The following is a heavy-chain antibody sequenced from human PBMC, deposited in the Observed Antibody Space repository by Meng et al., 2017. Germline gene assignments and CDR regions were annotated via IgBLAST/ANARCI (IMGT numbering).Heavy chain of an antibody. CDR2: ISSSSSYI. J-gene: IGHJ3*02. D-gene: IGHD6-19*01. V-gene: IGHV3-21*01. CDR1: GFTFSSYA. Sequence: GESLKISCAASGFTFSSYAMIWVRQAPGKGLEWVSSISSSSSYIYYADSVKGRFTISRDNAKNSLYLQMNSLRAEDTAVYYCARGQDQYSSGWNAFDIWGQGTMVTVSS. CDR3: ARGQDQYSSGWNAFDI.